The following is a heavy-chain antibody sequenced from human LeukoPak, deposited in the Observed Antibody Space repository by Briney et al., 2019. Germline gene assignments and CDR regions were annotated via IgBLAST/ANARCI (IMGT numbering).Heavy chain of an antibody. CDR1: GFTFSSYA. D-gene: IGHD3-22*01. Sequence: PGGSLRLSCAASGFTFSSYAMHWVRQAPGKGLEWVAVISYDGSNKYYADSVKGRFTISRDNSKNTLYLQMNSLRAEDTAVYYCARDQGFTMIVGGFDYWGQGTLVTVSS. V-gene: IGHV3-30*04. CDR3: ARDQGFTMIVGGFDY. J-gene: IGHJ4*02. CDR2: ISYDGSNK.